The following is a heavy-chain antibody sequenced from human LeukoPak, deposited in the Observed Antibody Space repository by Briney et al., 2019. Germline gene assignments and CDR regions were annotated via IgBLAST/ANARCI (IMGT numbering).Heavy chain of an antibody. CDR2: IYYSGST. CDR3: ARFERGTGRNWFDP. CDR1: GGSISSSSYY. Sequence: SETLSLTCTVSGGSISSSSYYWGWIRQPPGKGLEWIGSIYYSGSTYYNPSLESRVTISVDTSKNQFSLKLSSVTAADTAVYYCARFERGTGRNWFDPWGQGTLVTVSS. J-gene: IGHJ5*02. D-gene: IGHD3/OR15-3a*01. V-gene: IGHV4-39*07.